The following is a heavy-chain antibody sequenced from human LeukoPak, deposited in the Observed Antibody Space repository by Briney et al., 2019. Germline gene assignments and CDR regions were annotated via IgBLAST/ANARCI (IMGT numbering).Heavy chain of an antibody. Sequence: GGSLRLSCAASGFTFSSYAMHWVRQAPGKGLEWVAVISYDGSNKYYADSVKGRFTISRDNSKNTLYLQMNSLRAEDTAVYYCARGTVVEQQLANAFDIWGQGTMVTVSS. V-gene: IGHV3-30-3*01. J-gene: IGHJ3*02. D-gene: IGHD6-13*01. CDR2: ISYDGSNK. CDR1: GFTFSSYA. CDR3: ARGTVVEQQLANAFDI.